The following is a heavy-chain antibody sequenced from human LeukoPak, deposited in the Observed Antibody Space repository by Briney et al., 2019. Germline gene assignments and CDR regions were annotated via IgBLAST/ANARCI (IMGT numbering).Heavy chain of an antibody. CDR3: AKEGGGWYSYYFDY. D-gene: IGHD6-19*01. CDR2: ISSSSSYI. CDR1: GFTFSSYS. Sequence: GGSLRLSCAASGFTFSSYSMNWVRQAPGKGLEWVSSISSSSSYIYYADSVKGRFTISRDNSKNTLYLQMNSLRAEDTAVYYCAKEGGGWYSYYFDYWGQGTLVTVSS. J-gene: IGHJ4*02. V-gene: IGHV3-21*01.